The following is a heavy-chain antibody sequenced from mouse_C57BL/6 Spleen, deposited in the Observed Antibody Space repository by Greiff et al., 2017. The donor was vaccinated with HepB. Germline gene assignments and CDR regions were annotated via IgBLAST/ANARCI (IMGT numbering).Heavy chain of an antibody. CDR1: GYAFSSSW. D-gene: IGHD1-1*01. V-gene: IGHV1-82*01. J-gene: IGHJ4*01. CDR2: IYPGDGDT. CDR3: ARSAVDAMDY. Sequence: VKLVESGPELVKPGASVKISCKASGYAFSSSWMNWVKQRPGKGLEWIGRIYPGDGDTNYNGKFKGKATLTADKSSSTAYMQLSSLTSEDSAVYFCARSAVDAMDYWGQGTSVTVSS.